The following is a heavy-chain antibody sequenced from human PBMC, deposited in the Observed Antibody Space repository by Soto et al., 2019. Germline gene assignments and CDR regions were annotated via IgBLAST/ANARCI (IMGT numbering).Heavy chain of an antibody. V-gene: IGHV1-8*01. D-gene: IGHD3-22*01. CDR1: GYTFTSYD. CDR3: AREKSSGYYYDY. Sequence: QVQLVQSGAEVKKPGASVKVSCKASGYTFTSYDINWVRQASGQGREMMGWMNPNSANTVYEQKFQGRVTMTRNTSISPAYMELSSLRSEDTAVYYCAREKSSGYYYDYWGQGTLVTVSS. CDR2: MNPNSANT. J-gene: IGHJ4*02.